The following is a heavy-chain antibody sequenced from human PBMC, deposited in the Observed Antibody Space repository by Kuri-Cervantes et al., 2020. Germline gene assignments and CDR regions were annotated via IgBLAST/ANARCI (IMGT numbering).Heavy chain of an antibody. CDR1: GFTFSNAW. D-gene: IGHD3-22*01. Sequence: GESLKISCVPSGFTFSNAWMSWVRQAPGKGLEWVGRIKSKRDGGTTDYAAPVKGRFTISRDDSKNTLYLQMNSLKSEDTAVYYCTAYDSSGYYSFDYWGQGTLVTVSS. CDR2: IKSKRDGGTT. J-gene: IGHJ4*02. CDR3: TAYDSSGYYSFDY. V-gene: IGHV3-15*01.